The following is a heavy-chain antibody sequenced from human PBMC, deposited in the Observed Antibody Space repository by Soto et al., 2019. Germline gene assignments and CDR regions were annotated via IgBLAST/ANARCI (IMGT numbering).Heavy chain of an antibody. CDR2: ISGSGGST. CDR1: GFTFSSYA. V-gene: IGHV3-23*01. CDR3: AKDFYGMDV. Sequence: GGSLRLSCAVSGFTFSSYAMSWVRQAPGKGLEWVSAISGSGGSTDYADSVKGRFTISRDISKNRLYLQMNSLGAEDMAVYYCAKDFYGMDVWGQGTTVTVS. J-gene: IGHJ6*02.